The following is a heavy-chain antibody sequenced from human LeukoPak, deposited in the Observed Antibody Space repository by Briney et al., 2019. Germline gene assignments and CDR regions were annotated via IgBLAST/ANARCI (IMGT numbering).Heavy chain of an antibody. J-gene: IGHJ4*02. CDR3: ATDMAADGDY. CDR2: ISSSGSTE. V-gene: IGHV3-48*03. CDR1: GFAFSNYD. D-gene: IGHD6-13*01. Sequence: GGSLRLSCAASGFAFSNYDMSWVRQAPGKGLEWVSSISSSGSTEYYADSVKGRFTISRDNAKTSLYLQMNSMRAETTAVYYVATDMAADGDYWGQGTLVTVSS.